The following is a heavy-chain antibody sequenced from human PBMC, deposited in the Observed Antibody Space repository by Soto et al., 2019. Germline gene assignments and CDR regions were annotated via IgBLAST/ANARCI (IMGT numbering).Heavy chain of an antibody. Sequence: EVPLVESGGGLVQPGGSLRLSCAASGFTFSSYWMHWVRQAPGKGLVWVSRLKSDGSSTAYADSVQGRFTISRDNARNTLSLQMNSLRAEDTAVYYCARAKGSWYFDLWGRGTLVTVSS. J-gene: IGHJ2*01. CDR3: ARAKGSWYFDL. V-gene: IGHV3-74*01. CDR2: LKSDGSST. CDR1: GFTFSSYW.